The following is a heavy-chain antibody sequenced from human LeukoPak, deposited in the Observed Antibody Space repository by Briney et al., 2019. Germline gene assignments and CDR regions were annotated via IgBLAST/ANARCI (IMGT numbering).Heavy chain of an antibody. V-gene: IGHV1-2*02. Sequence: ASVKVSCKASGYMFTGYYIHWVRQAPGQGLEWMGWIIPNSGGTNYAQKFQGRVTMTRDTSISTAYMELSRLRSDDTAVYYCARAWGGGVVAANLFDIWGQGTMVTVSS. J-gene: IGHJ3*02. D-gene: IGHD2-15*01. CDR2: IIPNSGGT. CDR3: ARAWGGGVVAANLFDI. CDR1: GYMFTGYY.